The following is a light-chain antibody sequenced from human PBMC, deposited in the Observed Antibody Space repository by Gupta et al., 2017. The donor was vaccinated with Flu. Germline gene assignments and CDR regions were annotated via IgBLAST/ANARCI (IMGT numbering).Light chain of an antibody. CDR3: QQHKNYPPFT. Sequence: DIQLTQSPSFLSASVGDRVTITCRASQGISSYLAWYQQKPGKAPKLLIYAASTWQRGVPSRFSGSGYGTEFTLTISSRQPEDIASYYCQQHKNYPPFTFGHGTKVDIK. CDR1: QGISSY. J-gene: IGKJ3*01. V-gene: IGKV1-9*01. CDR2: AAS.